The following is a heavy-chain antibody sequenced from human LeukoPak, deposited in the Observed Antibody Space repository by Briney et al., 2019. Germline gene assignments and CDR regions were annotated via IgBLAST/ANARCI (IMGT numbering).Heavy chain of an antibody. J-gene: IGHJ4*02. CDR3: ARVFVTNYYDSSGYFDFDY. CDR1: GGSFSGYY. D-gene: IGHD3-22*01. V-gene: IGHV4-34*01. Sequence: SETLSLTCAVYGGSFSGYYWSWLRQPPGKGLEWIGEINHSGSTNYNPSLKSRVTISVDTSKNQFSLKLSSVTAADTAVYYCARVFVTNYYDSSGYFDFDYWGQGTLVTVSS. CDR2: INHSGST.